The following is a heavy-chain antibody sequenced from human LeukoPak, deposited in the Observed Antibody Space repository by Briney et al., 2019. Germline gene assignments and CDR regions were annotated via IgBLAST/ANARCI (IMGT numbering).Heavy chain of an antibody. CDR3: ARPPRDLVSAAPFPF. J-gene: IGHJ1*01. CDR1: ENTFSDYY. Sequence: ASVKVSCKAFENTFSDYYIHWVRQAPGEGLEWVGWVFPRSGDTYYSQRFHGRVAMTTDTSVNTAYMELSRLKSDDTGVYFCARPPRDLVSAAPFPFWGQGTLVTVSS. CDR2: VFPRSGDT. D-gene: IGHD5/OR15-5a*01. V-gene: IGHV1-2*02.